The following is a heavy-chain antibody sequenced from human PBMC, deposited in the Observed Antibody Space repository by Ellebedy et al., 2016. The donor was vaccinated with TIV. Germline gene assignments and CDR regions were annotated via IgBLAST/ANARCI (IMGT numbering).Heavy chain of an antibody. D-gene: IGHD4-11*01. CDR1: GASISSYY. CDR3: ASASNSVYFDY. CDR2: IYYSGST. V-gene: IGHV4-59*08. Sequence: MPSETLSLTCTVSGASISSYYWSWIRQPTGKGLEWIGYIYYSGSTNYNPSLKSRVTISVDTSKTQFSLKLSSVTAADTAVYYCASASNSVYFDYWGQGILVTVSS. J-gene: IGHJ4*02.